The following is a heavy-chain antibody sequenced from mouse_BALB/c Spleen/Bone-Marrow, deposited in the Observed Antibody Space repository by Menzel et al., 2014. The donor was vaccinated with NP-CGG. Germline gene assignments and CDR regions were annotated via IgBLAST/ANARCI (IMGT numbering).Heavy chain of an antibody. Sequence: VQLKQSGPELVKPGASVKVSCKASGYAFXSYNMYWVKQSHGKSLEWIGYIDPYNGGTSYNQKFKGKATLTVNKSSSTAYMHLNSLTSEDSAVYYCARSILGAVDYWGQGTSVTVSS. J-gene: IGHJ4*01. V-gene: IGHV1S135*01. CDR2: IDPYNGGT. D-gene: IGHD4-1*01. CDR3: ARSILGAVDY. CDR1: GYAFXSYN.